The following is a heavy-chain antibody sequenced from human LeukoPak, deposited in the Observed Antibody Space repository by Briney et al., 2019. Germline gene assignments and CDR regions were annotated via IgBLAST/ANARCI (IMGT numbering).Heavy chain of an antibody. CDR2: INLTGTT. CDR3: ARGLYVYDTSGYYPSKYYLDV. J-gene: IGHJ6*03. D-gene: IGHD3-22*01. Sequence: PSETLSLTCAVNGESFGDHYWTWIRQPPGKGLEYIGEINLTGTTNYNPSLKSRVSISLDTSRNQFSLKLRSVTAAGTAVYYCARGLYVYDTSGYYPSKYYLDVWGTGTTVTVS. V-gene: IGHV4-34*01. CDR1: GESFGDHY.